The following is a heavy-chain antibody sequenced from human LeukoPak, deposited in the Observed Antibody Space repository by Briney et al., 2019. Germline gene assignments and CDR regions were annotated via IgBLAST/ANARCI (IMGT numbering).Heavy chain of an antibody. CDR2: ISSSSSYI. CDR3: ARTPKAAAGTRWFDP. V-gene: IGHV3-21*01. CDR1: GFTFSSYS. J-gene: IGHJ5*02. D-gene: IGHD6-13*01. Sequence: PGGSLRLSCAASGFTFSSYSMNWVRQAPGKGLEWVSSISSSSSYIYYADSVKGRFTISRDNAKNSLYLQMNSLRAEDTAVYYCARTPKAAAGTRWFDPWGQGTLVTVSS.